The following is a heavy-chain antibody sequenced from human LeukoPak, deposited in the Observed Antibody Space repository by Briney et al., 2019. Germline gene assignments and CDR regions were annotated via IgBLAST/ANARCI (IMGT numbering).Heavy chain of an antibody. CDR2: ISGSGGST. D-gene: IGHD3-22*01. J-gene: IGHJ4*02. CDR3: AKDPHYYDSSGYYDY. CDR1: GFTFSSYA. V-gene: IGHV3-23*01. Sequence: GGSLRLSCAASGFTFSSYAMSWVRQAPGKGLEWVSAISGSGGSTYYADSVKGRFTISRDNSKNTLYLQMNSLRAEDTAVYYCAKDPHYYDSSGYYDYWGQGTLVTVSS.